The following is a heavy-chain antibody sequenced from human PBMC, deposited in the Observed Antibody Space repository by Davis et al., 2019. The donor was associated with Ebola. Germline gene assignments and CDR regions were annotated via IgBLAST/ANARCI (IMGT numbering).Heavy chain of an antibody. V-gene: IGHV3-48*01. CDR3: AGGQTTVTTGWFDP. Sequence: GGSLRLSCAASGFTFSSYSMNWVRQAPGKGLEWVSYISSSSSTIYYADSVKGRFTISRDNAKNSLYLQMNSLRAEDTAVYYCAGGQTTVTTGWFDPWGQGTLVTVSS. CDR1: GFTFSSYS. CDR2: ISSSSSTI. D-gene: IGHD4-17*01. J-gene: IGHJ5*02.